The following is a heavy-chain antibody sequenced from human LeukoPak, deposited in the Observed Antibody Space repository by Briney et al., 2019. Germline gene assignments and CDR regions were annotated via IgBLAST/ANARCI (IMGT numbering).Heavy chain of an antibody. V-gene: IGHV3-21*01. CDR1: GFTFSSYS. Sequence: PGGSLRLSCAASGFTFSSYSMNWVRQAPGKGLEWASSISSGSTYKYYADSVKGRFTISRDNAQNSMYLQMNSLRAEDTAVYYCGRVGGRSKAAKGDAFDIWGQGTMVVVSS. CDR2: ISSGSTYK. CDR3: GRVGGRSKAAKGDAFDI. J-gene: IGHJ3*02. D-gene: IGHD6-6*01.